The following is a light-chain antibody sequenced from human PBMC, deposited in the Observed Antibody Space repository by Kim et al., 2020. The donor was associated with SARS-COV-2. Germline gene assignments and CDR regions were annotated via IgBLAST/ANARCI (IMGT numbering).Light chain of an antibody. CDR1: QNIEIY. CDR3: QLYNARAAT. V-gene: IGKV1-5*03. CDR2: KAS. Sequence: DIQMTQSPSTLSASVGDRVTITCRASQNIEIYLAWYQQKQGKAPKLLIYKASTLQSGLPSRFSGSGSGTEFTLTISSLQPDDFATYYCQLYNARAATFGQGTKLEI. J-gene: IGKJ2*01.